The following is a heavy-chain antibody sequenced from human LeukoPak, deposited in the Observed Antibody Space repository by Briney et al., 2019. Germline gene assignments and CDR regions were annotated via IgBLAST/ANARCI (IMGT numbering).Heavy chain of an antibody. J-gene: IGHJ4*02. V-gene: IGHV4-34*01. CDR1: GGSFSGYY. D-gene: IGHD2-8*02. CDR2: INHSGST. Sequence: SETLSPTCAVYGGSFSGYYWSWIRQPPGKGLEWIGEINHSGSTNYNPSLKSRVTISVDTSKNQFSLKLSSVTAADTAVYYCARRRGSTGIDYWGQGTLVTVSS. CDR3: ARRRGSTGIDY.